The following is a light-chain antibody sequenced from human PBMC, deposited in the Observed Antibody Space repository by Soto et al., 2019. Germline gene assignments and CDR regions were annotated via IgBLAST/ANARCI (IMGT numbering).Light chain of an antibody. CDR1: SSNIGAGYD. CDR3: QFYGSGLSYI. V-gene: IGLV1-40*01. CDR2: GNS. J-gene: IGLJ1*01. Sequence: QAVVTQPPSVSGAPGQRVTISCTGSSSNIGAGYDVHWYQLLPGTATKLLIYGNSNRPSGVPDQFSGSKSGTSASLAITGLQAEDAADYDWQFYGSGLSYIFGSGTK.